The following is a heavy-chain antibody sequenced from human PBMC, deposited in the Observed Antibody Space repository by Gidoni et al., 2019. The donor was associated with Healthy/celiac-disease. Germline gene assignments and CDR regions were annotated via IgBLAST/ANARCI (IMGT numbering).Heavy chain of an antibody. D-gene: IGHD3-10*01. J-gene: IGHJ1*01. CDR1: GFTFSSYA. CDR3: AKSSRAVSGDGYFQH. CDR2: ISGSGGST. V-gene: IGHV3-23*01. Sequence: EVLLLESGGGLVQPGGALILSSSASGFTFSSYAMSWVRQASGKGLEWVSAISGSGGSTYYADSVKGRFTISRDNSKNTLYLQMNSLRAEDTAVYYCAKSSRAVSGDGYFQHWGQGTLVTVFS.